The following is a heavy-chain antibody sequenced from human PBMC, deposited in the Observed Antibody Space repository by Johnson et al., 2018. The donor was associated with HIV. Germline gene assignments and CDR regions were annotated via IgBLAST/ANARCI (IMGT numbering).Heavy chain of an antibody. CDR2: ISYDGSNK. CDR3: ARDDTGYSSSFDAFDV. V-gene: IGHV3-30*04. D-gene: IGHD6-13*01. Sequence: QVQLVESGGGVVQPGRSLRLSCAASGFTFSSYAMHWVRQAPGKGLEWVAVISYDGSNKYYADSVKGRFTISRDNSKYTLYLQMNSLRAEDTSVYYCARDDTGYSSSFDAFDVWGQGTMVTVSS. CDR1: GFTFSSYA. J-gene: IGHJ3*01.